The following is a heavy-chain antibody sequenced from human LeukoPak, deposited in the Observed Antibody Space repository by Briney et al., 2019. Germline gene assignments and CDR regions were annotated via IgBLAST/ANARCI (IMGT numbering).Heavy chain of an antibody. D-gene: IGHD2-15*01. CDR1: GFTFSSYA. J-gene: IGHJ3*02. V-gene: IGHV3-23*01. CDR2: ISGSGGST. Sequence: GGSLRLSCAASGFTFSSYAMGWVRQAPGKGLEWVSAISGSGGSTYYADSVKGRFTISRDNSKNTLCLQMNSLRVEDTAVYYCAKVNTATYIIRDTFDIWGQGTMVIVSS. CDR3: AKVNTATYIIRDTFDI.